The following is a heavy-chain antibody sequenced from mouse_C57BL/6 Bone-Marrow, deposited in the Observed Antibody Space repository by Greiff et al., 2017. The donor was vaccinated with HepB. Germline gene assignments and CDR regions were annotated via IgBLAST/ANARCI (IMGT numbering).Heavy chain of an antibody. Sequence: VQLQQPGAELVRPGSSVKLSCKASGYTFTSYWMDWVKQRPGQGLEWIGNIYPSDSETNYNQKFKDKTTLTVDKSSSTAYMQLSSLTSEDSAVYYSARWGTAVVATDWYFDVWGTGTTVTVSS. CDR2: IYPSDSET. J-gene: IGHJ1*03. CDR3: ARWGTAVVATDWYFDV. CDR1: GYTFTSYW. V-gene: IGHV1-61*01. D-gene: IGHD1-1*01.